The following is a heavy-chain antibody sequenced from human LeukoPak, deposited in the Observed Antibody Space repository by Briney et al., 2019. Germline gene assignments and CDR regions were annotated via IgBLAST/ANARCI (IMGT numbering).Heavy chain of an antibody. D-gene: IGHD2-2*01. Sequence: GGSLRLSCAASGFTFSSYAMHWVRQAPGKGLEYVSAISSNGGTTYYANSVKGRFTISRDNSKNTLYLQMGSLGAEDMAVCYCARDSVRGSTSLLNWFDPWGQGTLVTVSS. V-gene: IGHV3-64*01. CDR2: ISSNGGTT. CDR1: GFTFSSYA. CDR3: ARDSVRGSTSLLNWFDP. J-gene: IGHJ5*02.